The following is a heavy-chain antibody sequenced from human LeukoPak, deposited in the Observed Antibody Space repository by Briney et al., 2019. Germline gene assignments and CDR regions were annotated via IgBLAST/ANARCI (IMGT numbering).Heavy chain of an antibody. D-gene: IGHD5-12*01. CDR2: IRYDGSNK. CDR3: AKDRAYIVATIFGIDY. CDR1: GFTFSSYG. J-gene: IGHJ4*02. V-gene: IGHV3-30*02. Sequence: GGSLRLSCAASGFTFSSYGMHWVRQAPGKGLEWVAFIRYDGSNKYYADSVKGRFTISRDNSKNTLYLQMNSLRAEDTAVYYCAKDRAYIVATIFGIDYWGQGTLVTVSS.